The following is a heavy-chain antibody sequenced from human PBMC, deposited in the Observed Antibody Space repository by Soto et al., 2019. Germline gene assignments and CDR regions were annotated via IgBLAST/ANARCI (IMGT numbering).Heavy chain of an antibody. CDR3: ARVRQLVRYFDY. D-gene: IGHD6-6*01. V-gene: IGHV4-31*03. CDR1: GGSISSGGYY. J-gene: IGHJ4*02. CDR2: IYYSGST. Sequence: SETLSLTCTVSGGSISSGGYYWSWIRQHPGKGLEWIGYIYYSGSTYYNPSLKSRVTISVDTSKNQFSLKLSSVTAADTAVYYCARVRQLVRYFDYWGQGTLVTVSS.